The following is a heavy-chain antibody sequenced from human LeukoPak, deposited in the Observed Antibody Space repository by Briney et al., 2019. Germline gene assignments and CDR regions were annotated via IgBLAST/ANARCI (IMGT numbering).Heavy chain of an antibody. CDR3: ARDESSGEMRYSSSSPFDY. J-gene: IGHJ4*02. CDR1: GYTFTGYY. CDR2: INPSGGST. D-gene: IGHD6-6*01. V-gene: IGHV1-46*01. Sequence: ASVKVSCKASGYTFTGYYMHWVRQAPGQGLEWMGIINPSGGSTSYAQKFQGRVTMTRDTSTSTVYMELSSLRSEDTAVYYCARDESSGEMRYSSSSPFDYWGQGTLVTVSS.